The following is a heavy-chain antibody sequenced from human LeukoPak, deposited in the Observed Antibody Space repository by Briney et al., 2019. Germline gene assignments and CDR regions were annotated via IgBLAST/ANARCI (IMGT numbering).Heavy chain of an antibody. CDR1: GFTFSAYG. V-gene: IGHV3-30*02. CDR2: MRYDGSYK. Sequence: PGGSLRLSCAASGFTFSAYGVHWVRQAPGKGLEWVAFMRYDGSYKYYADSVKGRFAISRDNSKNMLYLQMNSLRPEDTAVYYCAKDSFYGSGSYYGAFDIWGQGTMVTVSS. CDR3: AKDSFYGSGSYYGAFDI. J-gene: IGHJ3*02. D-gene: IGHD3-10*01.